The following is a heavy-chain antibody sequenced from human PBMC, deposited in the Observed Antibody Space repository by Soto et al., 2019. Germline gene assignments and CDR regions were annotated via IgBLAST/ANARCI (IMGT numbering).Heavy chain of an antibody. CDR3: ARVRGTTGKRYFDY. CDR1: GGSMIAYY. D-gene: IGHD1-1*01. Sequence: PSETLSLTCTVSGGSMIAYYWNWMRQPPGKGLQWIGYTSYSGSTTYNPSLKSRVTISVDSSKNQFSLKLDSVTPADTAVYYCARVRGTTGKRYFDYWGPGTLVTVSS. J-gene: IGHJ4*02. CDR2: TSYSGST. V-gene: IGHV4-59*01.